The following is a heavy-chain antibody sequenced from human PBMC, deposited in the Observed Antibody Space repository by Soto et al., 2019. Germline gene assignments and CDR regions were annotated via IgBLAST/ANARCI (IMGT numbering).Heavy chain of an antibody. CDR3: ASTTEYCRSTSCVTPYYYYMDV. CDR1: GGSISSSSYY. V-gene: IGHV4-39*01. D-gene: IGHD2-2*01. Sequence: PSETLSLTCTVSGGSISSSSYYWGWIRQPPGKGLEWIGSIYYSGSTYYNPSLKSRVTISVDTSKNQFSLKLSSVTAADTAVYYCASTTEYCRSTSCVTPYYYYMDVWGKGTTVTVSS. CDR2: IYYSGST. J-gene: IGHJ6*03.